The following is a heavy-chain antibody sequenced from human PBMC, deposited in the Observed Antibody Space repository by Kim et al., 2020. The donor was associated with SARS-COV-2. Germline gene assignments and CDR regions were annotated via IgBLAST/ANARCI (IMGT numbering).Heavy chain of an antibody. J-gene: IGHJ6*03. V-gene: IGHV4-34*01. D-gene: IGHD6-19*01. CDR1: GGSFSGYY. CDR2: INHSGST. Sequence: SEILSLTCAVYGGSFSGYYWSWIRQPPGKGLEWIGEINHSGSTNYNPSLKSRVTISVDTSKNQFSLKLSSVTAADTAVYYCARGTRQWLVRGPYYYYMDVWGKGTTVTVSS. CDR3: ARGTRQWLVRGPYYYYMDV.